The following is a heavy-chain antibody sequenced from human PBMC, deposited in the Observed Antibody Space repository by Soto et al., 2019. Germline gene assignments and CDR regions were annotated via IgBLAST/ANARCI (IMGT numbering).Heavy chain of an antibody. D-gene: IGHD3-9*01. J-gene: IGHJ4*02. CDR1: GFSLRTSGVG. Sequence: SGPTLVNPTQTLTLTCTFSGFSLRTSGVGVGWIRQPPGKALEWLALIYWHDDKRYSPSLQNRLTITKDTSKNQVVLTMTNMDPVDTSSYYCSHSARYYDILTGQYFPRTFDYCGQGTLVTVSS. V-gene: IGHV2-5*01. CDR3: SHSARYYDILTGQYFPRTFDY. CDR2: IYWHDDK.